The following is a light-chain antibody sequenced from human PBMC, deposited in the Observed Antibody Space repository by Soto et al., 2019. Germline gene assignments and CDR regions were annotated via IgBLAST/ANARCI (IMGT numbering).Light chain of an antibody. Sequence: EIVLTQSPGTLSLSPGERSTLSCRASQNVANNYLAWFRQKPGQTPRLLIYGASSRAAGIPDRFSGSGSGTDFTLTISRLEPEDFAVFYCQQYGTSPWTFGQGTKVDI. CDR2: GAS. CDR3: QQYGTSPWT. J-gene: IGKJ1*01. V-gene: IGKV3-20*01. CDR1: QNVANNY.